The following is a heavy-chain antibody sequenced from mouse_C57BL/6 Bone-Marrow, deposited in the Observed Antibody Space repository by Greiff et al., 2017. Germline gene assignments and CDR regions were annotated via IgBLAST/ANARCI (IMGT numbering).Heavy chain of an antibody. D-gene: IGHD2-4*01. CDR3: ARSGYDYSRGYARDY. J-gene: IGHJ4*01. CDR1: GYTFTSYG. CDR2: IYPRSGNT. Sequence: VQLQQSGAELARPGASVKLSCKASGYTFTSYGISWVKQRTGQGLEWIGEIYPRSGNTYYNEKFKGKATLTADHSSSTAYMALRGLTSEDSAVYFGARSGYDYSRGYARDYWGQGTSVTGSS. V-gene: IGHV1-81*01.